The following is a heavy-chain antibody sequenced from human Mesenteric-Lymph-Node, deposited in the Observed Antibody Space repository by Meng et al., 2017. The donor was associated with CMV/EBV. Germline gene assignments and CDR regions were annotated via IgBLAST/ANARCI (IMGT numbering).Heavy chain of an antibody. Sequence: LSLTCAASGFTASSNYMSWVRQAPGKGLEWVSLIYSADSTFYADSVKGRFTISRDNSKNTLYLQMNSLRAEDTAVYYCARVVPGSGMDVWGQGTTVTVSS. J-gene: IGHJ6*02. CDR2: IYSADST. CDR1: GFTASSNY. CDR3: ARVVPGSGMDV. D-gene: IGHD2-15*01. V-gene: IGHV3-66*02.